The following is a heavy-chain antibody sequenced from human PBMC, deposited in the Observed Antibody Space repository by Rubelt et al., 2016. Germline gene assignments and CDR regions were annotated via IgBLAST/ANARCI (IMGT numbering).Heavy chain of an antibody. CDR2: ISGSGGST. CDR1: GFTFSSYA. J-gene: IGHJ4*02. D-gene: IGHD1-26*01. Sequence: EVQLLESGGGLVQPGGSLRLSCAASGFTFSSYAMSWVRQAPGKGLEWVSAISGSGGSTYYADSVKGRFTISRDNPKNTLYLQMNSLRAEDTAVYYCAKSPHDRIVGATDWGQGTLVTVSS. V-gene: IGHV3-23*01. CDR3: AKSPHDRIVGATD.